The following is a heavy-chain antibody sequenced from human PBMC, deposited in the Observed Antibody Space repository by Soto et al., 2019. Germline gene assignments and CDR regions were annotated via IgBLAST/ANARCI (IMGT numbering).Heavy chain of an antibody. J-gene: IGHJ4*02. CDR3: ARHRGRFGELQY. CDR1: GGSISSSSYY. CDR2: IYYSGST. Sequence: QLQLQESGPGLVKPSETLSLTCTVSGGSISSSSYYWGWIRQPPGKGLEWIGSIYYSGSTYYNPSLKSRVTISVDTSKNQFSLKLSSVTAADTTVYYCARHRGRFGELQYWGQGTLVTVSS. V-gene: IGHV4-39*01. D-gene: IGHD3-10*01.